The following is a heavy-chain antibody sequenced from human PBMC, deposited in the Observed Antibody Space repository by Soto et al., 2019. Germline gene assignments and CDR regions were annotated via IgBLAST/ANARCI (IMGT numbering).Heavy chain of an antibody. CDR3: AREPAYYYDSSGYSVPFAY. Sequence: QVQLVESGGGVVQPGRSLRLSCAASGFTFSNYAMHWVRQAPGKGLEWVAVISYYGSSKYYADSVNGRFTIARDNSKNTQYLQMNSLRAEDTAVYYCAREPAYYYDSSGYSVPFAYWGQGTLVTVSS. J-gene: IGHJ4*02. CDR2: ISYYGSSK. V-gene: IGHV3-30-3*01. CDR1: GFTFSNYA. D-gene: IGHD3-22*01.